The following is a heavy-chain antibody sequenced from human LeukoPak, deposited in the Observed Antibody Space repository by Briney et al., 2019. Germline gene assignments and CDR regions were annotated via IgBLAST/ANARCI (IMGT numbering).Heavy chain of an antibody. CDR1: GFTVSSNY. D-gene: IGHD6-19*01. Sequence: PGGFLRLSCAASGFTVSSNYMSWVRQAPGKGLEWVSVLYSGGSTYYADSVKGRFTISRDNSKNTLYLQMNSLRAEDTAVYYCARSPIAVAGQNTFDYWGQGTLVTVSS. V-gene: IGHV3-66*01. J-gene: IGHJ4*02. CDR2: LYSGGST. CDR3: ARSPIAVAGQNTFDY.